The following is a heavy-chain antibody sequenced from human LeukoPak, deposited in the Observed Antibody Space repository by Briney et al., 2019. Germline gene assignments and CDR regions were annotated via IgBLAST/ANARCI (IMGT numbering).Heavy chain of an antibody. CDR3: ARGLIYCGGDCYRAFDI. D-gene: IGHD2-21*02. CDR1: GFSFSDYS. J-gene: IGHJ3*02. Sequence: GGSLRLSCAASGFSFSDYSMNWVRQAPGKGLEWVSYISSSSSRIYYADSVKGRFTISRDNAKNSLYLQMNSLRDEDTAVYYCARGLIYCGGDCYRAFDIWGQGTMVTVSS. V-gene: IGHV3-48*02. CDR2: ISSSSSRI.